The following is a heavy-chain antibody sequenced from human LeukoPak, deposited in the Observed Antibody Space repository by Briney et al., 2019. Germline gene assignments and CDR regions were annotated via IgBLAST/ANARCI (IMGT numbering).Heavy chain of an antibody. CDR1: GDSVSNNTTA. J-gene: IGHJ5*02. CDR3: ARGVPRLNWFDP. CDR2: TYYRSQWYN. Sequence: SQTLSLTCAISGDSVSNNTTAWNWIRQSPSRGLEWLGRTYYRSQWYNDYAISVMSRISITSDTSKNQFSLQLNSVTPEDTAVYYCARGVPRLNWFDPWGQGTLVTVSS. V-gene: IGHV6-1*01. D-gene: IGHD3-10*01.